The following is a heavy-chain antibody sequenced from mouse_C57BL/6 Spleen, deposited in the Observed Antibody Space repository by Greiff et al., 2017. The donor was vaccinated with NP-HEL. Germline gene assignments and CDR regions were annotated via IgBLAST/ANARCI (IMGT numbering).Heavy chain of an antibody. CDR3: SGYYYGSSFAYYFDY. CDR1: GYSFTDYN. V-gene: IGHV1-39*01. Sequence: VQLQQSGPELVKPGASVKISCKASGYSFTDYNMNWVKQSNGKSLEWIGVINPNYGTTSYNQKFKGKATLTVDQSSSTAYMQLNSLTSEDSAVYYCSGYYYGSSFAYYFDYWGQGTTLTVSS. CDR2: INPNYGTT. J-gene: IGHJ2*01. D-gene: IGHD1-1*01.